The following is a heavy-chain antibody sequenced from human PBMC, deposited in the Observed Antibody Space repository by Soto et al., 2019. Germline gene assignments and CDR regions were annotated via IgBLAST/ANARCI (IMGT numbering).Heavy chain of an antibody. D-gene: IGHD1-1*01. J-gene: IGHJ4*02. CDR3: ARGGLEPLDY. Sequence: GGSLRLSCAASGFTLVNYWMHWVRQAPGKGLVWVSRINDYGTTINYAESVEGRFIISRDDAKSEVYLQMNNLRAEDSAVYYCARGGLEPLDYWGQGALVTVSS. V-gene: IGHV3-74*01. CDR1: GFTLVNYW. CDR2: INDYGTTI.